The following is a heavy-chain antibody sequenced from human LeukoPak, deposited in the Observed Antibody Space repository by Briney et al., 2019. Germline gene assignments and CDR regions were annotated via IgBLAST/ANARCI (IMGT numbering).Heavy chain of an antibody. Sequence: GGSLRLSRAASGFTFSSYSMNWVRQAPGKGLEWVSYISSSSSTIYYADSVKGRFTISRDNAKNSLYLQMNSLRAEDTAVYYCARYDYDFWSGYYTADYWGQGTLVTVSS. V-gene: IGHV3-48*04. CDR3: ARYDYDFWSGYYTADY. CDR1: GFTFSSYS. J-gene: IGHJ4*02. CDR2: ISSSSSTI. D-gene: IGHD3-3*01.